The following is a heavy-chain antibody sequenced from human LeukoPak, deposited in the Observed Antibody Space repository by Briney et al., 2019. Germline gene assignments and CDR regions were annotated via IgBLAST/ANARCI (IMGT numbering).Heavy chain of an antibody. CDR1: GGSFSGYY. CDR2: INHSGST. Sequence: KTSETLSLTCAVYGGSFSGYYWSWIRQPPGKGLEWIGEINHSGSTNYNPSLKSRVTISVDTSKNQFSLKLSSVTAADTAVYYCARVSGIAVRGWFDPWGQGTLVTVSS. V-gene: IGHV4-34*01. D-gene: IGHD6-19*01. J-gene: IGHJ5*02. CDR3: ARVSGIAVRGWFDP.